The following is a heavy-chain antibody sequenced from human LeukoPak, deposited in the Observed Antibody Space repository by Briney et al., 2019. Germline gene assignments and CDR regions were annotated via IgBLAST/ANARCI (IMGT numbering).Heavy chain of an antibody. J-gene: IGHJ4*02. D-gene: IGHD2-15*01. V-gene: IGHV1-69*13. CDR2: IIPIFGTA. Sequence: SVKVSCKASGGTFSSYAISWVRRAPGQGLGWMGGIIPIFGTANYAQKFQGRVTITADESTSTAYMELSSLRSEDTAVYYCARAEDCSGGSCSNTFDYWGQGTLVTVSS. CDR3: ARAEDCSGGSCSNTFDY. CDR1: GGTFSSYA.